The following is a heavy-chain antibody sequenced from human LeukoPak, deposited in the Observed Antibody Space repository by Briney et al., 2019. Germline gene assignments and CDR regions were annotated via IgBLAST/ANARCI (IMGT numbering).Heavy chain of an antibody. CDR2: IAPDGSIT. CDR1: GFTFNTYW. CDR3: AKGLLRIAAASPLDY. D-gene: IGHD6-13*01. V-gene: IGHV3-74*01. J-gene: IGHJ4*02. Sequence: GGSLRLSCPASGFTFNTYWMHWVRQVPGKGLVWVSRIAPDGSITWNADSVKGRFTISRDNSKNTLYLQMNSLRAEDTAVYYCAKGLLRIAAASPLDYWGQGTLVTVSS.